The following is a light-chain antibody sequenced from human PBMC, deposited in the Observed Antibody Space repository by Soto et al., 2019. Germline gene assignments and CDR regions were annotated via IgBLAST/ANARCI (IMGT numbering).Light chain of an antibody. CDR2: DAS. J-gene: IGKJ4*02. Sequence: EIVLTQSPGTLSLSPGARATLSCKTSQSSGSNFLAWYQQKPGQAPRLLIYDASNRATGIPARFSGSGSGTDFSLTISRLEPEDLAVYYCQQYGSSPATFGRGTKVDIK. CDR3: QQYGSSPAT. CDR1: QSSGSNF. V-gene: IGKV3-20*01.